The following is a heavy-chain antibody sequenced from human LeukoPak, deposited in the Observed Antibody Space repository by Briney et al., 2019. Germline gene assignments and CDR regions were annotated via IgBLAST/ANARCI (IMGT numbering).Heavy chain of an antibody. CDR3: AKERGNYGSGSWGIDY. CDR2: INPNSGGT. CDR1: GYTFTGYY. J-gene: IGHJ4*02. Sequence: ASVKVSCKASGYTFTGYYMHWVRQAPGQGLEWMGWINPNSGGTNYAQKFQGRVTMTRDTSIGTAYMELSRLRSDDTAVYYCAKERGNYGSGSWGIDYWGQGTLVTVSS. V-gene: IGHV1-2*02. D-gene: IGHD3-10*01.